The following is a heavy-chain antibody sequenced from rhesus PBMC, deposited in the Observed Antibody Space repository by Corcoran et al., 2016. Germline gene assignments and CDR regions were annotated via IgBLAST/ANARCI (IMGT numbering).Heavy chain of an antibody. CDR2: TYYRSKWYN. CDR1: GDSVSSNSAT. V-gene: IGHV6-1*01. D-gene: IGHD6-25*01. Sequence: QVQLQESGPGLVKPSQTLSLTCAISGDSVSSNSATWNWIRQSPSRGLEWLGRTYYRSKWYNDYAQAVKKRISINPDTSKNQVSLQLNAVTPEDMAVYYCARDVAAAGPFDYWGQGVLVTVSS. CDR3: ARDVAAAGPFDY. J-gene: IGHJ4*01.